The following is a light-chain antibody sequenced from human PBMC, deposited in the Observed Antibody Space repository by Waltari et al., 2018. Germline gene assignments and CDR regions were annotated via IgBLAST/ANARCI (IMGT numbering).Light chain of an antibody. Sequence: QAVLTQPASLSASPGASVSLTCTLGRDLHVGMHRIHWYPQKSRRPPQYLLSFKSDSDRQHGSGVPGRFSGSKDASANAGILLISGLQSDDEADYYCLIWHSDAYVFGSGTEVTVL. CDR3: LIWHSDAYV. CDR2: FKSDSDR. V-gene: IGLV5-45*01. CDR1: RDLHVGMHR. J-gene: IGLJ1*01.